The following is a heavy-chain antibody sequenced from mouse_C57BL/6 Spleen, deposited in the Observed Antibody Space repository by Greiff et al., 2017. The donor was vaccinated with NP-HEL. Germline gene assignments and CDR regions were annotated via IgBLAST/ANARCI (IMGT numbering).Heavy chain of an antibody. CDR2: IHPNSGST. V-gene: IGHV1-64*01. J-gene: IGHJ2*01. Sequence: QVQLQQPGAELVKPGASVKLSCKASGYTFTSYWMHWVKQRPGQGLEWIGMIHPNSGSTNYNEKFKSKATLTVDKSSSTAYMQLSSLTSEDSAVYYCARKVPGSSYFDYWGQGTTLTVSS. CDR1: GYTFTSYW. CDR3: ARKVPGSSYFDY. D-gene: IGHD1-1*01.